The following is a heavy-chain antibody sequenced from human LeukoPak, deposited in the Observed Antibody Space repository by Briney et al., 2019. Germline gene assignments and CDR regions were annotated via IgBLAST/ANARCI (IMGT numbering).Heavy chain of an antibody. D-gene: IGHD2/OR15-2a*01. CDR1: GYTFTNYD. J-gene: IGHJ6*02. Sequence: ALVKVSCKASGYTFTNYDINWVRQATGQGFEWMGWMSPTSGNTGYPQKFQGRVTMTRDTSTSTAYMGLSSLRSEDTAVYYCVRDADIVIVGASTSRGMDVWGQGTTVIVFS. V-gene: IGHV1-8*01. CDR3: VRDADIVIVGASTSRGMDV. CDR2: MSPTSGNT.